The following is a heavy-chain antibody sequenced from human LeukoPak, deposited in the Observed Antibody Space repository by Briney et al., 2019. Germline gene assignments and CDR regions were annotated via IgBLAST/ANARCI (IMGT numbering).Heavy chain of an antibody. Sequence: PGGSLRLSCAASGITFSDYYMSCIRQAPGKGLEWVSYISSSSSYTNYADSVKGRFTISRDNAKNSLYLQMNSLRAEDTAVYYCARDGSGSSIVADYWGQGTLVTVSS. V-gene: IGHV3-11*05. CDR2: ISSSSSYT. J-gene: IGHJ4*02. CDR1: GITFSDYY. D-gene: IGHD1-26*01. CDR3: ARDGSGSSIVADY.